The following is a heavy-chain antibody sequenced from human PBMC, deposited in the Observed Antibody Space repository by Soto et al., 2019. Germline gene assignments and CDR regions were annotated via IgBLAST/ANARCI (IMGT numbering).Heavy chain of an antibody. J-gene: IGHJ4*02. D-gene: IGHD3-9*01. Sequence: ASVKVSCKASGYTFTSYGISLVRQAPGQGLEWMGWISAYNGNTNYAQKLQGRVTMTTDTSTSTAYMELRSLRSDDTAVYYCATSFEWLLYQAYYFDDWGQGTLVTVSS. CDR2: ISAYNGNT. V-gene: IGHV1-18*01. CDR1: GYTFTSYG. CDR3: ATSFEWLLYQAYYFDD.